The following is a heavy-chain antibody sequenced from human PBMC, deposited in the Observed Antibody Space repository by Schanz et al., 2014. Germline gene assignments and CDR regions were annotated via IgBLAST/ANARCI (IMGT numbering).Heavy chain of an antibody. CDR2: IYSGIGA. CDR3: AKQIHYDILTVTRN. J-gene: IGHJ4*02. Sequence: QLVGSGGGLIQPGGSLRLSCAASGFTFSSYAMSWVRQAPGKGLEWVSVIYSGIGAYYADSVKDRFTVSRDNSKNTLYLQMNSLRAEDTAVYYCAKQIHYDILTVTRNWGQGTLXTVSS. CDR1: GFTFSSYA. D-gene: IGHD3-9*01. V-gene: IGHV3-23*03.